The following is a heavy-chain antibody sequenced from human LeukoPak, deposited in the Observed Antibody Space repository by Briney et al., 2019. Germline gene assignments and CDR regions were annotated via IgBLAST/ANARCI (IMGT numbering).Heavy chain of an antibody. J-gene: IGHJ4*02. D-gene: IGHD3-3*01. CDR2: VHLDGRT. CDR1: GGSISGTNW. Sequence: SETLSLNCGVSGGSISGTNWWTWIRQPPGKGLEWIGEVHLDGRTNYNPSLESRLTMSVDLSENHISLKLTSVTAADTAVYYCAREGGFYRPLDYTGQGTLVTVSS. CDR3: AREGGFYRPLDY. V-gene: IGHV4-4*02.